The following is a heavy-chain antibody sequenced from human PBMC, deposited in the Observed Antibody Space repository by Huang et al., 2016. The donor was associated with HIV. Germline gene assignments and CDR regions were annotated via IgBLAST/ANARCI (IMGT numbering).Heavy chain of an antibody. CDR2: ILTEGTIK. D-gene: IGHD3-10*01. Sequence: QVRLVESGGGVVQPGRSLRLSCAGSGFAFSSFAMHWIRQAPGKGLQWQEGILTEGTIKTYADSVRGRFTIARDNSKGTVYLQMNSLRPEDTAVYSCARTGSYYYGSGIYHFGDYWGQGTLVTVSS. CDR1: GFAFSSFA. J-gene: IGHJ4*02. CDR3: ARTGSYYYGSGIYHFGDY. V-gene: IGHV3-30*01.